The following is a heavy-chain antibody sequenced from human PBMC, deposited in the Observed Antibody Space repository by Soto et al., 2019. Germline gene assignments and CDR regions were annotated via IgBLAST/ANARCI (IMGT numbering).Heavy chain of an antibody. V-gene: IGHV4-30-4*08. J-gene: IGHJ6*02. CDR1: GGPINIDYYH. CDR2: IHHSGAI. D-gene: IGHD1-1*01. CDR3: AREDDGGGSLDV. Sequence: SYTLSLTCTASGGPINIDYYHWTLIRQSPGKGLEWIGYIHHSGAILYNPSFKSRLAISVDTSKNQFSLHLSSVTDTDTAVYFCAREDDGGGSLDVWGQGTTVTVSS.